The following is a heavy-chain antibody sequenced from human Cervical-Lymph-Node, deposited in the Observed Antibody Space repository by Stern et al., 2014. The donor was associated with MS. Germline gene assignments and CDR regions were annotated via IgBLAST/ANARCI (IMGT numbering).Heavy chain of an antibody. Sequence: QVQLVQSGAEVKKPGASVKVSCETSEYTFTAYYMHWVRQAPGQGLEWMGRINHNTSVTNYAQKFQGRVTMTRDTSINTAYMELSRLRSDDTAVYYCARVRSREYQPMERYGMDVWGQGTTVTVS. CDR1: EYTFTAYY. J-gene: IGHJ6*02. CDR2: INHNTSVT. D-gene: IGHD2-2*01. V-gene: IGHV1-2*06. CDR3: ARVRSREYQPMERYGMDV.